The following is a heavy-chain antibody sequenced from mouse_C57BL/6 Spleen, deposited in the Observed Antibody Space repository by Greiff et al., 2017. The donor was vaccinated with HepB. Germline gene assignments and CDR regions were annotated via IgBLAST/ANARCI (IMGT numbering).Heavy chain of an antibody. CDR1: GYTFTDYN. CDR3: ARGGYGSSYDYAMDY. J-gene: IGHJ4*01. Sequence: QLQQSGPELVKPGASVKIPCKASGYTFTDYNKDWVKQSHGKSLEWIGDINPNNGGTIYNQKFKGKATLTVDKSSSTAYMELRSLTSEDTAVYYCARGGYGSSYDYAMDYWGQGTSVTVSS. D-gene: IGHD1-1*01. CDR2: INPNNGGT. V-gene: IGHV1-18*01.